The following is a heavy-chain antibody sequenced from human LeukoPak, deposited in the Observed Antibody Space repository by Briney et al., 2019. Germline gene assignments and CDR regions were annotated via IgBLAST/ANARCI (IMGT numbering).Heavy chain of an antibody. Sequence: VASVKVSCKASGYTFTGYYMHWVRQAPGQGLEWMGWINPNSGGTNYAQKFQGRVTMTRDTSISTAYMELSRLRSDDTAVYYCAGLHDYGDYFDYWGQGTLVTVSS. CDR3: AGLHDYGDYFDY. CDR2: INPNSGGT. J-gene: IGHJ4*02. D-gene: IGHD4-17*01. V-gene: IGHV1-2*02. CDR1: GYTFTGYY.